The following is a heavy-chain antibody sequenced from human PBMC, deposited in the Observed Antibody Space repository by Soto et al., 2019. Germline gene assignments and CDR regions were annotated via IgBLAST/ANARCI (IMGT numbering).Heavy chain of an antibody. D-gene: IGHD3-10*01. CDR2: ISNDGSNK. V-gene: IGHV3-30-3*01. CDR1: GFSLTSYA. CDR3: ARGTGYVSGRYTIGY. Sequence: QVQLVESGGGVAQPGRSLRLSCAASGFSLTSYAMHWVRQAPGKGLEWVALISNDGSNKHFADSVKGRFTISRDTSKNTLFLQLNSLTADDTAVYYCARGTGYVSGRYTIGYWGQGTLVTVSS. J-gene: IGHJ4*02.